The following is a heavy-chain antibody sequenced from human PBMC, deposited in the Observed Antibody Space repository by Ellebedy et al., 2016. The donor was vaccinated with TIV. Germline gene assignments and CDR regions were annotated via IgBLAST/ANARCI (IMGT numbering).Heavy chain of an antibody. CDR1: GYTFSVYW. D-gene: IGHD5-24*01. J-gene: IGHJ4*02. CDR2: IYPGDSDA. CDR3: ARRDGDNHGADY. Sequence: GESLKISCKGSGYTFSVYWIAWVRQMPGKGLEWMGIIYPGDSDARYSPSFQGQVTISVDKSSDTAYLQWSSLKASDTAIYYCARRDGDNHGADYWGQGTLVTVSS. V-gene: IGHV5-51*01.